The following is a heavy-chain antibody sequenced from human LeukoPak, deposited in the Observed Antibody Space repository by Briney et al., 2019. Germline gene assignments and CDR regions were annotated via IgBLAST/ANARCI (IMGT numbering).Heavy chain of an antibody. D-gene: IGHD2-21*02. CDR2: ISKNGGNT. CDR3: VKDLSDRDVDY. Sequence: GGSLRLSCAASGFTFSNYWMNWVRQAPGRGLEYVSAISKNGGNTYYVDSVKGRFTISRDNSKNTLCLQMNSLRVEDTAVYFCVKDLSDRDVDYWGQGTLVTVSS. J-gene: IGHJ4*02. CDR1: GFTFSNYW. V-gene: IGHV3-64D*06.